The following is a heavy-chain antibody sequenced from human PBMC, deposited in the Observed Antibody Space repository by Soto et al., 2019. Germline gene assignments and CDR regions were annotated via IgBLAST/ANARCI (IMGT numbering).Heavy chain of an antibody. D-gene: IGHD3-10*01. CDR3: AKVSSDRGYYFFAMAV. Sequence: GGALRLSCAASGFIFSSYAMHWVRRAPGKGLEWVAVISYGGNEKYYADSVEGRFTISRDNSKNMVYLQMNGLRPEDTAVYYCAKVSSDRGYYFFAMAVWGQGTTVTVSS. CDR1: GFIFSSYA. J-gene: IGHJ6*02. CDR2: ISYGGNEK. V-gene: IGHV3-30*18.